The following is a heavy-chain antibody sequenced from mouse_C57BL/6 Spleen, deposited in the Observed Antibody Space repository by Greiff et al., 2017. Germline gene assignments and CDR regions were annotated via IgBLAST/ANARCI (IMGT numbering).Heavy chain of an antibody. Sequence: EVMLVESGGGLVQPGGSLSLSCAASGFTFTDYYMSWVRQPPGKALEWLGFIRNKANGYTTEYSASVKGRFTISRDNSQSILYLQMNALRAEDSAAYYCASGDDNDEDYAMDYWGQGTSVTVSS. D-gene: IGHD2-4*01. CDR3: ASGDDNDEDYAMDY. V-gene: IGHV7-3*01. J-gene: IGHJ4*01. CDR2: IRNKANGYTT. CDR1: GFTFTDYY.